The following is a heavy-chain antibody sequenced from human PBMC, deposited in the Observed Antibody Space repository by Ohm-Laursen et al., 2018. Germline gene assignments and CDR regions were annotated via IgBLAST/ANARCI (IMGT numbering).Heavy chain of an antibody. D-gene: IGHD3-22*01. CDR2: IYYSGIT. Sequence: SDTLSLTCTVSGGSIISYYWSWIRQPPGKGLEWIGYIYYSGITNYSPSLRSRVTISLDTSKNQFSLKLSSVTAADTAVYYCARELAYYDSSGLDAFDIWGQGTMVTVSS. J-gene: IGHJ3*02. CDR1: GGSIISYY. CDR3: ARELAYYDSSGLDAFDI. V-gene: IGHV4-59*01.